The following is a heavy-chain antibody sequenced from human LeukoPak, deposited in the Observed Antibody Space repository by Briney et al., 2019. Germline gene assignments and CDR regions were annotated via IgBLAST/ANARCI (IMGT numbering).Heavy chain of an antibody. CDR2: IDWDEGK. D-gene: IGHD1-1*01. V-gene: IGHV2-70*01. CDR3: AQMQRVTTGTTTAYYMDV. CDR1: GLSLSTYGMG. Sequence: SGPALVHPTRPLTLTCTFSGLSLSTYGMGGSWMRQPPVKALEGLAHIDWDEGKYYITSLKTRLTISQDTSKNQVVLTVTNVDPVDTATYYCAQMQRVTTGTTTAYYMDVWDKGTTVTVSS. J-gene: IGHJ6*03.